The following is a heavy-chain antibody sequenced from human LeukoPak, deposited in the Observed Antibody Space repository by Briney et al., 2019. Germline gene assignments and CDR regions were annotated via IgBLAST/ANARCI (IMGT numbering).Heavy chain of an antibody. J-gene: IGHJ4*02. D-gene: IGHD6-13*01. Sequence: GESLKISCKGSGYGFTSYWIGWVRQMPEKGLEWMGIIYPGDSDTRYSPSFQGQVTISADKSISTAYLQWSSLKASGTAMYYCARQRLYSSSWWSFDYWGQGTLVTVSS. CDR3: ARQRLYSSSWWSFDY. V-gene: IGHV5-51*01. CDR2: IYPGDSDT. CDR1: GYGFTSYW.